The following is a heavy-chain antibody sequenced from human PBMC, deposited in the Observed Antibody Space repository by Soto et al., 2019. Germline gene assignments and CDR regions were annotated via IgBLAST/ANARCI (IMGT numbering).Heavy chain of an antibody. V-gene: IGHV3-66*01. J-gene: IGHJ4*02. Sequence: GGSLRLSCAASGFTVSSNYMSWVRQAPGKGLEWVSVIYSGGSTYYADSVNGRFTISRDNSKNTLYLQMNSLRAEDTAVYYCARVRYSSGWYSPYYFDYWGQGTLVTVSS. CDR2: IYSGGST. D-gene: IGHD6-19*01. CDR1: GFTVSSNY. CDR3: ARVRYSSGWYSPYYFDY.